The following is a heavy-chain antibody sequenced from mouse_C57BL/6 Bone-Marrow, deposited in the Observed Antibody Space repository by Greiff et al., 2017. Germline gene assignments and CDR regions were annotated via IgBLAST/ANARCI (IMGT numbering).Heavy chain of an antibody. V-gene: IGHV1-63*01. CDR3: SRSGDGYYVYRYCDV. CDR1: GYTFTNSW. Sequence: VQLQQSGAELVRPGPSVKMSCQASGYTFTNSWLGWAKQRPGPGLEWIGDIYPGGGSTTYNEKFKGNATLTAYKSSSTSYMQVSSLTSDDSAIYYCSRSGDGYYVYRYCDVWGTGTTSTVSS. CDR2: IYPGGGST. D-gene: IGHD2-3*01. J-gene: IGHJ1*03.